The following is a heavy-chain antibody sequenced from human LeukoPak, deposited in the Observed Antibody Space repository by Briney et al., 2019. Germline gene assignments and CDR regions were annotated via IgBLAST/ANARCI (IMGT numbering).Heavy chain of an antibody. Sequence: SETLSLTCTVSGDSVSSGYWTWIRQLPGKGLEWIGCISDSGITDYNPSLKSRLTISVDTSNNKFSLNLHSVTAADTAVYYCAGRGHRYSRDWGQGILVTVSS. CDR1: GDSVSSGY. CDR3: AGRGHRYSRD. V-gene: IGHV4-4*09. CDR2: ISDSGIT. D-gene: IGHD2-15*01. J-gene: IGHJ1*01.